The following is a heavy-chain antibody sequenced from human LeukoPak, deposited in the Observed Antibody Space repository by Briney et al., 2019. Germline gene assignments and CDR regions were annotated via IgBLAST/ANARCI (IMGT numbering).Heavy chain of an antibody. D-gene: IGHD1-26*01. CDR3: ARDPYSGSYGPYYYYYMDV. J-gene: IGHJ6*03. V-gene: IGHV3-21*06. CDR1: GFSFSSYN. CDR2: ITSSSSYI. Sequence: GGSLRLSCAASGFSFSSYNMNWVRQAPGKGPEWVSSITSSSSYIHYADSVKGRFTISRDNAKNSLYLQMDSLRVEDTAVYYCARDPYSGSYGPYYYYYMDVWGKGTTVTVSS.